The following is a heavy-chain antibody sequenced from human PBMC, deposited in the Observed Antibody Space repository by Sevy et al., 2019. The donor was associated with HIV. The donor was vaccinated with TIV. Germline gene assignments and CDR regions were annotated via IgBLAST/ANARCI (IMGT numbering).Heavy chain of an antibody. J-gene: IGHJ4*02. V-gene: IGHV3-23*01. CDR3: AREGCTKPHDY. Sequence: GGSLRLSCAASGFDFSIYSMSWVRQAPGKGLEWVSTLSFGCGKINYADSVKGRFTISRVNSKSSVYLQMNNMRVEGTAVYYCAREGCTKPHDYWGQGTLVTVSS. CDR1: GFDFSIYS. CDR2: LSFGCGKI. D-gene: IGHD2-8*01.